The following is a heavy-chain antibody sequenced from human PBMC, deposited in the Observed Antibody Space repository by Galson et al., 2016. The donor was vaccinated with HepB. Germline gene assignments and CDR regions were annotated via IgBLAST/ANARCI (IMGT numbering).Heavy chain of an antibody. CDR1: GFTFYSYA. V-gene: IGHV3-30-3*01. CDR3: ARRQARDVREVGGYFQH. D-gene: IGHD3-10*01. CDR2: ISSDGSKI. J-gene: IGHJ1*01. Sequence: SLRLSCAASGFTFYSYAMHWVRQAPGKGLEWLAVISSDGSKINYADSVKGRFTISRDNSKNTLYLQMNSLRGEDTAGYYCARRQARDVREVGGYFQHWGEGTLVTVSS.